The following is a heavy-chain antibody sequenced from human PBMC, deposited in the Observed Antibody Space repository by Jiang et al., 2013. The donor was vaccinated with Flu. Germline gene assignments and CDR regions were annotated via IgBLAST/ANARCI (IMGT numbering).Heavy chain of an antibody. Sequence: LLKPSETLSLTCTVSGGSISSYYWSWIRQPPGKGLEWIGYIYYSGSTNYNPSLKSRVTISVDTSKNQFSLKLSSVTAADTAVYYCARTGKGFGELMYYYYGMDVWGQGTTVTVSS. CDR3: ARTGKGFGELMYYYYGMDV. J-gene: IGHJ6*02. CDR1: GGSISSYY. D-gene: IGHD3-10*01. V-gene: IGHV4-59*08. CDR2: IYYSGST.